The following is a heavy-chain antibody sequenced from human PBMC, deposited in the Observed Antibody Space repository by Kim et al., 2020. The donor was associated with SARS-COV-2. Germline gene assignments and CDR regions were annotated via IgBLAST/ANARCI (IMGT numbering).Heavy chain of an antibody. V-gene: IGHV3-15*01. Sequence: GGSLRLSCAASGFTFNKAWMSWVRQATGKGLEWVGRIRTKPDGGTTDYAAPVKGRFSISRDDSNNTLYLQMNSLKSEDTAVYYCATDMKGLSRTERFDYWGQGTLVTVSS. CDR2: IRTKPDGGTT. D-gene: IGHD3-16*02. CDR1: GFTFNKAW. J-gene: IGHJ4*02. CDR3: ATDMKGLSRTERFDY.